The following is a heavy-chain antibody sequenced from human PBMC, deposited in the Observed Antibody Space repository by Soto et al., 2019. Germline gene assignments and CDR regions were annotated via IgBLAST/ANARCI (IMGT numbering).Heavy chain of an antibody. D-gene: IGHD6-13*01. V-gene: IGHV2-5*02. CDR3: AHRRRAAATYNFDI. J-gene: IGHJ3*02. Sequence: QITLKETGPTLVKPTQTITLTCTFSGFSLSTSGVGVGWIRQPPGKALEWLAVIYWDDDMRYSPSLKSRLTITKDTSRNQVVLTMTNMDPVDTATYYCAHRRRAAATYNFDIWGQGTMVTVSS. CDR2: IYWDDDM. CDR1: GFSLSTSGVG.